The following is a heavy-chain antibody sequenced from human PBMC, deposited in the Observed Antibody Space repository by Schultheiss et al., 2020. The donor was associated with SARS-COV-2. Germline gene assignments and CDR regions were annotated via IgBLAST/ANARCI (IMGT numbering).Heavy chain of an antibody. CDR2: IKQDGSEK. D-gene: IGHD3-10*01. Sequence: GGSLRLSCAASGFTFSGYAMHWVRQAPGKGLEWVANIKQDGSEKYYVDSVKGRFTISRDNAKNSLYLQMNSLRAEDTAVYYCARDSWGSGSYYNDYYYYYYGMDVWGQGTTVTVSS. J-gene: IGHJ6*02. CDR1: GFTFSGYA. CDR3: ARDSWGSGSYYNDYYYYYYGMDV. V-gene: IGHV3-7*01.